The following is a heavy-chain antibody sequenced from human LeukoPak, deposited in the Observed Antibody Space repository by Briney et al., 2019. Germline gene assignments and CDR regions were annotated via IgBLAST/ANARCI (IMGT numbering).Heavy chain of an antibody. CDR1: GFTFSSYG. CDR3: GRDLSGWYGPDY. D-gene: IGHD6-19*01. CDR2: IRYDGSNK. Sequence: GGSLRLSCAASGFTFSSYGMHWVRQAPGKGLEWVAFIRYDGSNKYYADSVKGRFTISRDNAKNSLYLQMDSLRAEDTALYYCGRDLSGWYGPDYWGQGTLVTVSS. J-gene: IGHJ4*02. V-gene: IGHV3-30*02.